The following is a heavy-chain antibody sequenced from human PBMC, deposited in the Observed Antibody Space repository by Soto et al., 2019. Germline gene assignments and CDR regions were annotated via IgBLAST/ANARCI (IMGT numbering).Heavy chain of an antibody. CDR3: ARLNGYCVSTGCHGYYGMDV. CDR2: IYYSGST. V-gene: IGHV4-59*08. CDR1: GDSISTYY. D-gene: IGHD2-2*03. Sequence: SETLSLTCTVSGDSISTYYWSWIRQPPGKGLEWIGYIYYSGSTNYNPSLKSRVTISVDTSKNQFSLRLSSVTAADTAVYYCARLNGYCVSTGCHGYYGMDVWGQGTTVTVSS. J-gene: IGHJ6*02.